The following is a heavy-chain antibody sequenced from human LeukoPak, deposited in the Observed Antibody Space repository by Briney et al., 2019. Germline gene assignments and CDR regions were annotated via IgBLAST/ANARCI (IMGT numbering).Heavy chain of an antibody. CDR3: ARFIVVVPAAPFFDY. J-gene: IGHJ4*02. D-gene: IGHD2-2*01. Sequence: ASVKVSRKASGYTFTSYGISWVRQAPGQGLEWMGWISAYNGNTNYAQKLQGRVTMTTDTSTSTAYMELRSLRSDDTAVYYCARFIVVVPAAPFFDYWGQGTLVTVSS. CDR2: ISAYNGNT. V-gene: IGHV1-18*01. CDR1: GYTFTSYG.